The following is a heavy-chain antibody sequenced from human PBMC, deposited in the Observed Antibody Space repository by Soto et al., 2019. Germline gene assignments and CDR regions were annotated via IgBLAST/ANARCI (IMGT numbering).Heavy chain of an antibody. D-gene: IGHD3-22*01. Sequence: EVQLVESGGGLIQPGESLRLSCAATGFTVSSNYMSWVRQAPGKGLEWVSVIYSGGSTYYADSVKGRFTISRDNSKNTLYLQINSLRAEDTAVYYCARDRVESGYPEYFQHWGQGTLVTVSS. J-gene: IGHJ1*01. CDR2: IYSGGST. CDR1: GFTVSSNY. CDR3: ARDRVESGYPEYFQH. V-gene: IGHV3-53*01.